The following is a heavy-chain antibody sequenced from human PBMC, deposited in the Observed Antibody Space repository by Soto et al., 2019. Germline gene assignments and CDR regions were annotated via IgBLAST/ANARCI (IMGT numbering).Heavy chain of an antibody. J-gene: IGHJ3*01. Sequence: SETLSLPCTVSRSSVDRADYYWTWIRQPPGKGLGLLAYASSDGGATYYVPSVKGRLIISLGMPMNQVSLKLASVTAADTAVYFCARDLGTGTAYWGQGTMVNVSS. CDR3: ARDLGTGTAY. CDR2: ASSDGGAT. CDR1: RSSVDRADYY. D-gene: IGHD3-16*01. V-gene: IGHV4-30-4*01.